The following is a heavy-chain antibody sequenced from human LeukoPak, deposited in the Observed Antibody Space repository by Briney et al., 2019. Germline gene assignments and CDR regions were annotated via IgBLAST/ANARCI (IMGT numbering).Heavy chain of an antibody. V-gene: IGHV3-23*01. Sequence: GGSLRLSCAAFGFTFSSYAMSWVRQAPGKGLEWVSAISGSGGSTYYADSVKGRFTISRDNSKNTLCLQMNSLRAEDTAVYYCAKGVDQLLGYFQHWGQGTLVTVSS. CDR2: ISGSGGST. D-gene: IGHD2-2*01. J-gene: IGHJ1*01. CDR3: AKGVDQLLGYFQH. CDR1: GFTFSSYA.